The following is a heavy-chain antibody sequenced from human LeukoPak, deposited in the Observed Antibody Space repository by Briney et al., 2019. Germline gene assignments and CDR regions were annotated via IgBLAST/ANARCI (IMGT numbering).Heavy chain of an antibody. CDR2: IYHSGST. CDR1: RYSLSSGYY. V-gene: IGHV4-38-2*01. J-gene: IGHJ5*02. CDR3: ARILDNWFDP. Sequence: SETLSHTCAVSRYSLSSGYYWGWIRQPPGKGLEWIGSIYHSGSTYYNPSLKSRVTISVDTSKNQFSLKLSSVTAADTAVYYCARILDNWFDPWGQGTLVTVSS.